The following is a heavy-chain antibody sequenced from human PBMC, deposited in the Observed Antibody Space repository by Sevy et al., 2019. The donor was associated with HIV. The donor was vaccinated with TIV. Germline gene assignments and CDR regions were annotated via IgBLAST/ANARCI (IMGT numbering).Heavy chain of an antibody. J-gene: IGHJ3*02. Sequence: GGSLGLSCAVSGFGVSNNYMNWVRQSPEKGLEWVAVFYTGGSTDYADSVKGRFTISRDNSKNTVYLEMSSLRAEDTAMYYCAREGLAVAGNAFDIWGQGTMVTVSS. CDR3: AREGLAVAGNAFDI. CDR1: GFGVSNNY. V-gene: IGHV3-53*01. D-gene: IGHD6-19*01. CDR2: FYTGGST.